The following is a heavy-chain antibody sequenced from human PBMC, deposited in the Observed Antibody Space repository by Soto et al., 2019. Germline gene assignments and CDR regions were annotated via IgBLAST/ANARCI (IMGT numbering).Heavy chain of an antibody. D-gene: IGHD5-18*01. CDR2: IWYDGSNK. CDR1: GVIVNTYH. CDR3: ARSGYSYGYDY. V-gene: IGHV3-33*01. J-gene: IGHJ4*02. Sequence: PGGSLGLCSAASGVIVNTYHMHGVRQAPAKGLEWVAVIWYDGSNKYYADSVKGRFTISRDNSKNTLYLQMNSLRAEDTAVYYCARSGYSYGYDYWGQGTLVTVSS.